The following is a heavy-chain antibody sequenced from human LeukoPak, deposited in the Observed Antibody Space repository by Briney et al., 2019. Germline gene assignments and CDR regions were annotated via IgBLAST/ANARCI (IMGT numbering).Heavy chain of an antibody. CDR2: IKQDGSEK. CDR1: GFTFSSYW. Sequence: GGSLRLSCAASGFTFSSYWMSWVRQAPGKGLEWVANIKQDGSEKYYVDSVKGRFTISRDNAKNSLYLQMNSLRAEDTAVYYCARDPAEWELHGDYWGQGTLVTVSS. V-gene: IGHV3-7*01. J-gene: IGHJ4*02. CDR3: ARDPAEWELHGDY. D-gene: IGHD1-26*01.